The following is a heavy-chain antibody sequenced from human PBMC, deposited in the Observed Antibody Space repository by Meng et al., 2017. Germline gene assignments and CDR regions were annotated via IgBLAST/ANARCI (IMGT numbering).Heavy chain of an antibody. CDR3: ARSYYDSSGYYPYNAFDI. D-gene: IGHD3-22*01. CDR1: GFTFSSYS. Sequence: GESLKISWAASGFTFSSYSMNWVRQAPGKGLEWVSSISSSSSYIYYADSVKGRFTISRDNAKNSLYLQMNSLRAEDTAVYYCARSYYDSSGYYPYNAFDIWGQGTMVTVSS. CDR2: ISSSSSYI. J-gene: IGHJ3*02. V-gene: IGHV3-21*01.